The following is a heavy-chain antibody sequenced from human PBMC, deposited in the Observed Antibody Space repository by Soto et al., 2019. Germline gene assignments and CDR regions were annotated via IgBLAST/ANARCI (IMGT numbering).Heavy chain of an antibody. V-gene: IGHV4-59*11. CDR3: ARRYGYYVDY. Sequence: SETLSLTCTVSGDSIRSHYWSWIRQPPGKGLEWIGYIYYSGSTNYNPSLKSRITISVDTSKNQFSLKLRSVTAADTAVYYCARRYGYYVDYWGQGTLVTVSS. D-gene: IGHD3-9*01. CDR1: GDSIRSHY. CDR2: IYYSGST. J-gene: IGHJ4*02.